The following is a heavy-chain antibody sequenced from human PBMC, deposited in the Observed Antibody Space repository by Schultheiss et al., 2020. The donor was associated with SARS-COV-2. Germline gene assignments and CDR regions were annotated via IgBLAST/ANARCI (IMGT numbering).Heavy chain of an antibody. D-gene: IGHD1-1*01. CDR3: ARGLWVEGSFDI. V-gene: IGHV3-23*01. J-gene: IGHJ3*02. Sequence: GGSLRLSCAASGFTFSSYAMSWVRQAPGKGLEWVSDLSGGGGSTYYADSVKGRFTISRDNSKNTLYLQMNSLRAEDTAVYYCARGLWVEGSFDIWGQGTKVTVSS. CDR1: GFTFSSYA. CDR2: LSGGGGST.